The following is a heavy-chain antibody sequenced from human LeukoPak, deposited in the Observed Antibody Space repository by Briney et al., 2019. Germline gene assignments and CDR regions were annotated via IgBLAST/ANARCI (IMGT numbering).Heavy chain of an antibody. V-gene: IGHV1-69*04. Sequence: SVKVSCKASGYTFTSYGISWVRQAPGQGLEWMGRIIPILGIANYAQKFQGRVTITADKSTSTAYMELSSLRSEDTAVFYCARLAMYSRGWSILDYWGQGALVTVSS. CDR1: GYTFTSYG. CDR3: ARLAMYSRGWSILDY. CDR2: IIPILGIA. D-gene: IGHD6-19*01. J-gene: IGHJ4*02.